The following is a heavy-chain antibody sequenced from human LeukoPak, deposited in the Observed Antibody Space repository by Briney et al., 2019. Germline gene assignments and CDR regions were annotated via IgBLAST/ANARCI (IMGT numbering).Heavy chain of an antibody. CDR1: GGSISSSSYY. CDR3: ARENRDDFWSGNNWFDP. J-gene: IGHJ5*02. CDR2: IYYSGST. D-gene: IGHD3-3*01. Sequence: SETLSLTCSLSGGSISSSSYYWAWIRQPPGKGLEWIGSIYYSGSTYYNPSLKSRVTISVDTSKNQFSLKLSSVTAADTAVYYCARENRDDFWSGNNWFDPWGQGTLVTVSS. V-gene: IGHV4-39*07.